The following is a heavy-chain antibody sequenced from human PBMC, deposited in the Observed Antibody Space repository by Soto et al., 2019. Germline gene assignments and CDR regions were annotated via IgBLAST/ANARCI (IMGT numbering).Heavy chain of an antibody. CDR2: ISAYNGNT. CDR3: ARVSLVASSYDSSGYYNDY. Sequence: AASVKVSCKASGYTFTSYGISWVRQAPGQGLEWMGWISAYNGNTNYAQKLQGRVTMTTDTSTSTADMELRSLRSDDTAVYYCARVSLVASSYDSSGYYNDYWGQGTLVTVSS. D-gene: IGHD3-22*01. V-gene: IGHV1-18*04. CDR1: GYTFTSYG. J-gene: IGHJ4*02.